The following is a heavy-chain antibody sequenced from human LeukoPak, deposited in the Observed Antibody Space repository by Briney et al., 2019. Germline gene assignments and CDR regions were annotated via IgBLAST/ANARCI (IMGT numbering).Heavy chain of an antibody. CDR1: GGSISSSSYY. V-gene: IGHV4-39*01. Sequence: SETLSLTCTVSGGSISSSSYYWGWIRQPPGKGLEWIGSIYYSGSTYYNPSLKSRVTISVDTSKNQFSLKLSSVTAADTAVYYCARHGGKVWGVIISYYYYYYMDVWGKGTTVTISS. CDR3: ARHGGKVWGVIISYYYYYYMDV. J-gene: IGHJ6*03. D-gene: IGHD3-10*01. CDR2: IYYSGST.